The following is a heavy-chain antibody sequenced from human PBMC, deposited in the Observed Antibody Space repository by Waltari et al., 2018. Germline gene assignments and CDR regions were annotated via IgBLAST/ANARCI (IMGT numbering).Heavy chain of an antibody. J-gene: IGHJ5*02. CDR2: ISAILGIA. Sequence: QVQLVQSGAEVKKPGSSVKVSCKASGGTFSSYAISWVRQAPGQGLEWMGGISAILGIANYAQKCQGRVTMTADESTSTAYMEVGSLRSEDTAVYYCARGYCSGGSCYADDFGWFDPWGQGTLVTVSS. D-gene: IGHD2-15*01. CDR3: ARGYCSGGSCYADDFGWFDP. CDR1: GGTFSSYA. V-gene: IGHV1-69*04.